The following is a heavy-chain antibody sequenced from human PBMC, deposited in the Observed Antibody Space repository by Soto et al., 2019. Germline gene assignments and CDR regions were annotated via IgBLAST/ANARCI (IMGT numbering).Heavy chain of an antibody. J-gene: IGHJ6*04. D-gene: IGHD2-2*01. CDR3: ARGPLYCSSTSCYPALDV. CDR2: MNPNSGNT. CDR1: GYTFTSYD. Sequence: GASVKVSCKASGYTFTSYDINWVRQATGQGLEWMGWMNPNSGNTGYAQKFQGRVTMTRNTSISTAYMELSSLRSEDTAVYYCARGPLYCSSTSCYPALDVWGKGTTVTVSS. V-gene: IGHV1-8*01.